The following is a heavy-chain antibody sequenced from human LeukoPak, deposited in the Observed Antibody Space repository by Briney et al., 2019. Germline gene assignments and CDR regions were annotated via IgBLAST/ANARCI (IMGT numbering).Heavy chain of an antibody. CDR3: AGGTTNTKGAFDM. J-gene: IGHJ3*02. Sequence: ASGKVSCKASGYTFTNYYIHWVRQAPGQGLEWMGIINPSGSSTSYAQKFQGRVTMTRDTSTSTVYMELSSLRSEDTAVYYCAGGTTNTKGAFDMWGQGTMVTVSS. D-gene: IGHD2-8*01. V-gene: IGHV1-46*01. CDR2: INPSGSST. CDR1: GYTFTNYY.